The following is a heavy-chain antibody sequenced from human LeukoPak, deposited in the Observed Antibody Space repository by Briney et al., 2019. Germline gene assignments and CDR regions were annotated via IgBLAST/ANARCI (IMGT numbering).Heavy chain of an antibody. CDR2: ISYDGSNK. D-gene: IGHD2-15*01. J-gene: IGHJ4*02. V-gene: IGHV3-30*18. CDR3: AKVNYCSGGSCTGDY. CDR1: GFTFSSYD. Sequence: GGSLRLSCAASGFTFSSYDMHWVRQAPGKGLEWVAVISYDGSNKYYADSVKGRFTISRDNSKNTLYLQMNSLRAEDTAVYYCAKVNYCSGGSCTGDYWGQGTLVTVSS.